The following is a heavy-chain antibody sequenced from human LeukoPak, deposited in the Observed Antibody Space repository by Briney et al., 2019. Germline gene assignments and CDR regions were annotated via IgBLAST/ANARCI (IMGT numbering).Heavy chain of an antibody. CDR1: GFTFSSYG. Sequence: GGSLRLSCAASGFTFSSYGMHWVRQAPGKGLEWVAVISYDGSNKYYADSVKGRFTISRDNSKNTLYLQMNSLRAEDTAVYYCARAIRKVTMIVVVTAYYFDYWGQGTLVTVSS. V-gene: IGHV3-30*03. CDR3: ARAIRKVTMIVVVTAYYFDY. D-gene: IGHD3-22*01. J-gene: IGHJ4*02. CDR2: ISYDGSNK.